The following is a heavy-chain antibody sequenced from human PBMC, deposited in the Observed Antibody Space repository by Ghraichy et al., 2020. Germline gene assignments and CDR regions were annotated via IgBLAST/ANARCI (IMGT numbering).Heavy chain of an antibody. Sequence: SETLSLTCTVSGGSISSYYWSWIRQPPGKGLEWIGYIYYSGSTNYNPSLKSRVTISVDTSKNQFSLKLSSVTAADTAVYYCARDSGYDFGYGMDVWGQGTTVTVSS. CDR2: IYYSGST. CDR3: ARDSGYDFGYGMDV. J-gene: IGHJ6*02. CDR1: GGSISSYY. D-gene: IGHD5-12*01. V-gene: IGHV4-59*01.